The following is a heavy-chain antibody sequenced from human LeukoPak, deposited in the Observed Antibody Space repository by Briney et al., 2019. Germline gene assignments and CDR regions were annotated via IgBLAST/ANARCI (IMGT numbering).Heavy chain of an antibody. CDR3: ARGSGWLDY. CDR2: IYSVGTT. V-gene: IGHV3-53*01. J-gene: IGHJ4*02. D-gene: IGHD6-19*01. Sequence: ETLSLTCTVSGGSISSYYWSWVRQAAGKGLEWVSVIYSVGTTYYADSVKGRFTISRDNSKNTLYLQMNSLRAEDTAVYYCARGSGWLDYWGQGTLVTVSS. CDR1: GGSISSYY.